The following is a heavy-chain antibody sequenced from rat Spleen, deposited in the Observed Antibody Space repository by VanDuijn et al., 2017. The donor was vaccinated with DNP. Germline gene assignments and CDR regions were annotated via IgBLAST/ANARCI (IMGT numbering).Heavy chain of an antibody. J-gene: IGHJ3*01. Sequence: EVQLVESGGGLVRPGRSLKLSCAASGFSFSNYHMAWVRQAPTKGLEWVASISSDVTNTYYGNSVKGRFTISRDNAKRSLYLQMDSLRSEDSATYYCTNQGFAYWGQGTLVTVSS. V-gene: IGHV5-20*01. CDR2: ISSDVTNT. CDR3: TNQGFAY. CDR1: GFSFSNYH.